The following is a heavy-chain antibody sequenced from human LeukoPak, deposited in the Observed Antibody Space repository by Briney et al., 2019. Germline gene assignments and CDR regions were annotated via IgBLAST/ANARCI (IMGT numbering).Heavy chain of an antibody. Sequence: ASVKVSCKASGYTFTGYYMHWVRQAPGQGLEWMGWINPNSGGTNYAQKFQGRVTMTRDTSISTAYMELSRLRSDDTAVYYCARDRVGYYYDSSEVDYWGQGTLVTVSS. V-gene: IGHV1-2*02. J-gene: IGHJ4*02. CDR3: ARDRVGYYYDSSEVDY. CDR2: INPNSGGT. CDR1: GYTFTGYY. D-gene: IGHD3-22*01.